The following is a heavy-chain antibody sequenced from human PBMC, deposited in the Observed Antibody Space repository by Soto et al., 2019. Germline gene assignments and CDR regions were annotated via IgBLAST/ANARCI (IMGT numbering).Heavy chain of an antibody. D-gene: IGHD3-10*02. Sequence: GGSLRLSCVVSGFTFSDYYMSWVRQAPGKGLEWLSYSSNSGTYTKYAGSVKGRFSISRDNAKNSLHLQINSLRAEDTAVYYCARSGDNYNVLDYWGQGTPVTVSS. CDR2: SSNSGTYT. CDR3: ARSGDNYNVLDY. J-gene: IGHJ4*02. V-gene: IGHV3-11*06. CDR1: GFTFSDYY.